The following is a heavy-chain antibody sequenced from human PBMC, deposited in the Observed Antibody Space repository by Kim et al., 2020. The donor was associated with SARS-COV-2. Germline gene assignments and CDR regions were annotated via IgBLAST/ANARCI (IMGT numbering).Heavy chain of an antibody. CDR3: VSSLRGDSSEDV. CDR1: GFTFGTYS. J-gene: IGHJ6*02. V-gene: IGHV3-21*01. D-gene: IGHD2-21*02. CDR2: MSSTSSYI. Sequence: GGSLRLSCAASGFTFGTYSMNWVRQAPGEGLQWVSSMSSTSSYIHYADSVKGRFTISRDNAENSLYLQMSSLRAEDTAVYYCVSSLRGDSSEDVWGQGTTVTVSS.